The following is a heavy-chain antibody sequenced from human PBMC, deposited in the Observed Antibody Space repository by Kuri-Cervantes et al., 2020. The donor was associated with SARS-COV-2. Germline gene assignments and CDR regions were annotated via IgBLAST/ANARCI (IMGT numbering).Heavy chain of an antibody. D-gene: IGHD3-9*01. CDR3: ARLPDILTGYYNQAGVDY. CDR1: GGSISSGDYY. CDR2: IYYSGST. J-gene: IGHJ4*02. Sequence: LRLSCTVSGGSISSGDYYWSWIRQPPGKGLEWIGYIYYSGSTYYNPSLKSRVTISVDTSKNQFSLKLSSVTAADTAVYYCARLPDILTGYYNQAGVDYWGQGTLVTVSS. V-gene: IGHV4-30-4*08.